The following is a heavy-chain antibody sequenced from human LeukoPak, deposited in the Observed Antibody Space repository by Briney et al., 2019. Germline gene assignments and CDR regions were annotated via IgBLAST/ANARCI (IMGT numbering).Heavy chain of an antibody. Sequence: GGSLRLSCAASGFTFSSYAMHWVRQAPGKGLEWVAVISYDGSNKYYADSVKGRFTISRDNSKNTLYLQMNSLRAEDSAVYYCARGLGYCSSTSCPDYYYYYGMDVWGQGTTVTVSS. J-gene: IGHJ6*02. CDR3: ARGLGYCSSTSCPDYYYYYGMDV. CDR1: GFTFSSYA. CDR2: ISYDGSNK. D-gene: IGHD2-2*01. V-gene: IGHV3-30-3*01.